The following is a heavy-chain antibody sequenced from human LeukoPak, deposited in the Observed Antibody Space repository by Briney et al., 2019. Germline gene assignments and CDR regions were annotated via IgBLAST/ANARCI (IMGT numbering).Heavy chain of an antibody. J-gene: IGHJ5*02. Sequence: TSETLSLTCAVYGGSFSGYYWSWIRQPPGKGPEWIGEINHSGSTNYNPSLKSRVTISVDTSKNQFSLKLSSVTAADTAVYYCARDVEGKYSVASGWYRGDWFDPWGQGTLVTVSS. CDR3: ARDVEGKYSVASGWYRGDWFDP. D-gene: IGHD6-19*01. CDR2: INHSGST. V-gene: IGHV4-34*01. CDR1: GGSFSGYY.